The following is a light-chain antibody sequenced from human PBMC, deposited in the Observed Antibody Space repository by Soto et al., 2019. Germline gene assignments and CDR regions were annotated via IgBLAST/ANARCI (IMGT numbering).Light chain of an antibody. V-gene: IGLV1-47*02. CDR2: LGD. CDR3: AAWDDNLNAYV. CDR1: SSTIGSNY. J-gene: IGLJ1*01. Sequence: QSVLTQPPSASGTPGQRVTISCSGSSSTIGSNYVYWYQHLPGTAPKLLIYLGDQRASGVSDRFSGSKSGTSASLAINGLRSDDEADYYCAAWDDNLNAYVFGSGTKLTVL.